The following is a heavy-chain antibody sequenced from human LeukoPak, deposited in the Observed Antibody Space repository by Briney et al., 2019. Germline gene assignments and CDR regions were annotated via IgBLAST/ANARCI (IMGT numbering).Heavy chain of an antibody. CDR2: IYYSKNT. V-gene: IGHV4-39*01. CDR3: VSPRGFSYGYFDY. CDR1: GGSISSSSAY. J-gene: IGHJ4*02. D-gene: IGHD5-18*01. Sequence: PSETLSLTCTVSGGSISSSSAYWGWIRQPPEKGLEWIGSIYYSKNTYYNPSLKSRVTISADTSKNQFSLTLGSVSATDTAVYYCVSPRGFSYGYFDYWAREPWSPSPQ.